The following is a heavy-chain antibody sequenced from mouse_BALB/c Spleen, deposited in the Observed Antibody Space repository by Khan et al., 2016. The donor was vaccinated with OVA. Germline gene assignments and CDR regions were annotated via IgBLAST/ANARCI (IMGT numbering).Heavy chain of an antibody. CDR3: ARQPYYHYYVMDY. D-gene: IGHD2-10*01. CDR2: IWSDGST. J-gene: IGHJ4*01. CDR1: GFSLTDYG. V-gene: IGHV2-6-1*01. Sequence: QVQLKESGPALVAPSQSLSITCTISGFSLTDYGVHWVRQPPGKGLEWLVVIWSDGSTTYNSALKSRLSISKGNSKSQVFLKMNSLQTDDTAVYYCARQPYYHYYVMDYWGQGTSVTVSS.